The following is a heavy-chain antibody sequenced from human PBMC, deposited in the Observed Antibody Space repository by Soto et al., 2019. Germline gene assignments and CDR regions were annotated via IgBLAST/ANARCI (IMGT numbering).Heavy chain of an antibody. Sequence: PGGSLRLSCAASGFSFAGYALTWVRLAPGKGPEWVASISGGGGSTYYADSVKGRFSISRDNSNRMVYLQMGSLTAGDTAVYYCAKTETFNGYYNAFDYWGQGTRVTVSS. J-gene: IGHJ4*02. CDR1: GFSFAGYA. CDR2: ISGGGGST. CDR3: AKTETFNGYYNAFDY. D-gene: IGHD3-9*01. V-gene: IGHV3-23*01.